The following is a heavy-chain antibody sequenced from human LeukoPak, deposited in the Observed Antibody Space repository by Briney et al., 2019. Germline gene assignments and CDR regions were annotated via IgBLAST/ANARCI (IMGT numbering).Heavy chain of an antibody. Sequence: ASVKVSCKASGYTFTSYYMHWVRQAPGQGLEWMGIINPSGGSTNYAQKFQGRVTMTRNTSISTAYMELSSLRSEDTAVYYCARTPRNGYIEGYWGQGTLVTVSS. CDR2: INPSGGST. D-gene: IGHD5-24*01. J-gene: IGHJ4*02. V-gene: IGHV1-46*01. CDR1: GYTFTSYY. CDR3: ARTPRNGYIEGY.